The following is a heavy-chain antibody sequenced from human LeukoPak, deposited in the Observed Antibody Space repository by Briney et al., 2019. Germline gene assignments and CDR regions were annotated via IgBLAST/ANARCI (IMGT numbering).Heavy chain of an antibody. CDR3: ARHGRGYNDGYGAFDI. J-gene: IGHJ3*02. CDR2: MHYTGST. D-gene: IGHD5-18*01. V-gene: IGHV4-59*08. Sequence: SETLSLTCTVSGESMSGFYWNWIRQSPGKGLEWIGYMHYTGSTNYNPSLKSRVTISVDTSKNQFSLKLSSVTAADTAVYYCARHGRGYNDGYGAFDIWGQGTMVTVSS. CDR1: GESMSGFY.